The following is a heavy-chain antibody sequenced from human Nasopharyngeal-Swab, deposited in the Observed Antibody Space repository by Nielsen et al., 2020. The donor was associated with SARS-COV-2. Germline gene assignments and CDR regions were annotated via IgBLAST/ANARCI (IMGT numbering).Heavy chain of an antibody. V-gene: IGHV3-74*01. Sequence: GESLKISCAASGFTFSSYWMHWVRQAPGKGLVWVSRINSDGSSTSYADPVKGRFTISRDNAKNTLYLQMNSLRAEDTAVYYCARAPYYGSGSYYYPAYNWFDPWGQGTLVTVSS. CDR2: INSDGSST. D-gene: IGHD3-10*01. CDR1: GFTFSSYW. CDR3: ARAPYYGSGSYYYPAYNWFDP. J-gene: IGHJ5*02.